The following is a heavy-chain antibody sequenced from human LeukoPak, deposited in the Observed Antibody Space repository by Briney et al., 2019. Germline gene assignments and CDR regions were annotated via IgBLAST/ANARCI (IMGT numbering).Heavy chain of an antibody. D-gene: IGHD4-11*01. V-gene: IGHV3-9*01. J-gene: IGHJ3*02. CDR1: GFTFDDYA. CDR3: AKDTTVIGGAFDI. CDR2: ISWNSGSI. Sequence: PSGRSLRLSCAASGFTFDDYAMHWVRQAPGKGLEWVSGISWNSGSIGYADSVKGRFTISRDNAKNSLYLQMNSLRAEDTALCYCAKDTTVIGGAFDIWGQGTMVTVSS.